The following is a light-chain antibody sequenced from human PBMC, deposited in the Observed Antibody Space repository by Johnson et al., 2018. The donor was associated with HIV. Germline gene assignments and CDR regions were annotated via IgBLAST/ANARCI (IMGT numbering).Light chain of an antibody. J-gene: IGLJ1*01. CDR2: EHN. CDR1: IANIGNNY. CDR3: GTWDSGLSAGL. Sequence: QPVLTQPPSVSVAPGQRVTISCSGGIANIGNNYVSWYQQLPGTAPKLLIYEHNKRPSGIPDRFSGSKSGTSATLDISGLQTGDEADYYCGTWDSGLSAGLFGTGTKVTVL. V-gene: IGLV1-51*02.